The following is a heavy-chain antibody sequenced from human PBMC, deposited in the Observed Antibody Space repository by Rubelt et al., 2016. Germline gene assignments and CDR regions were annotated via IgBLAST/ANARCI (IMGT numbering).Heavy chain of an antibody. Sequence: QVQLQESGPGLVKSSETLSLTCTVSGFSISSGYFWGWIRQPPGKGPEWIGSISYSGGTYYNPSLKSRATISLDTSKNQFSLKRGLVTAADTAVYYCARRASNSLGFDYGMDVWGQGTTVTVAS. CDR3: ARRASNSLGFDYGMDV. CDR1: GFSISSGYF. J-gene: IGHJ6*02. V-gene: IGHV4-38-2*02. D-gene: IGHD3-10*01. CDR2: ISYSGGT.